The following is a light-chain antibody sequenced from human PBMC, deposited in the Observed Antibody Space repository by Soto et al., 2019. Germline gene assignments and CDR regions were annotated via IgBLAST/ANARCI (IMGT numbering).Light chain of an antibody. CDR3: QQYDDLPLT. Sequence: DIQMTQSPSSLSASVGDRVTITCRASQDITDYLNWYQQKPGKAPRLLIYDASNLETGVPSRFSGSGSGTVFTFTISSLQPEDIATYYCQQYDDLPLTFGGGTKVEIK. J-gene: IGKJ4*01. CDR1: QDITDY. CDR2: DAS. V-gene: IGKV1-33*01.